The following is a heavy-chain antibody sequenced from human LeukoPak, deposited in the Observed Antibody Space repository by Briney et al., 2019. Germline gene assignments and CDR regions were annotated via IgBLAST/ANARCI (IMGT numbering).Heavy chain of an antibody. V-gene: IGHV3-48*04. Sequence: GGALRLSCAASGFSLSSYRMNWVRQAPRKGLEWVSYISSSISTIYYADSLEGRFSTSRDSTQSTLYLQMDTLRVDDTGVYYRSTQPAVNDLDFWGQGALVTVSS. CDR1: GFSLSSYR. D-gene: IGHD2-2*01. CDR2: ISSSISTI. CDR3: STQPAVNDLDF. J-gene: IGHJ4*02.